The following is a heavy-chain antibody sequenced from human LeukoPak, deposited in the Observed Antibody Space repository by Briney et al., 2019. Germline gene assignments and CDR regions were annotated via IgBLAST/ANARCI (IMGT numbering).Heavy chain of an antibody. J-gene: IGHJ6*02. CDR1: GGTFSSYA. Sequence: SVKVSCKASGGTFSSYAISWVRQAPGQGLEWMGGIIPIFGTANYAQKFQGRVTITADESTSTAYMELSSLRSEDTAVYYCAREGTRFLEWLKINYYYYGMDVWGQGTTVTVSS. V-gene: IGHV1-69*13. CDR2: IIPIFGTA. CDR3: AREGTRFLEWLKINYYYYGMDV. D-gene: IGHD3-3*01.